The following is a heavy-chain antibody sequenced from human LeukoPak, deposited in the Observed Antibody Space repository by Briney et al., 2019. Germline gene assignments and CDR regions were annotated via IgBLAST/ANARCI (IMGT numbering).Heavy chain of an antibody. CDR1: GFTFSSYA. CDR3: AKDDHDILTGYGLDY. CDR2: ISGSGGST. Sequence: GGSLRLSCAASGFTFSSYAMSWVRQAPGKGLEWVSAISGSGGSTYYADSVKGRFTISRDNSKNTLYLQMNNLRAEDAAIYYCAKDDHDILTGYGLDYWGQGTLVTVSS. J-gene: IGHJ4*02. V-gene: IGHV3-23*01. D-gene: IGHD3-9*01.